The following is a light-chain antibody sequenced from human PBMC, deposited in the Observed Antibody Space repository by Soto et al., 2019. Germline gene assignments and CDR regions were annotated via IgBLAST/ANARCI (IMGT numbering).Light chain of an antibody. CDR2: GAS. CDR3: QQYGSSPVT. V-gene: IGKV3-20*01. CDR1: QSVSSSY. J-gene: IGKJ3*01. Sequence: EIVLTQSPGTLSLSPGERATLSCRASQSVSSSYLAWYQQKPGQAPRLLIYGASSRATGIPDRFSGSGSGTDFTLTISRLEPEDFAVYDCQQYGSSPVTFGPGTKVDIK.